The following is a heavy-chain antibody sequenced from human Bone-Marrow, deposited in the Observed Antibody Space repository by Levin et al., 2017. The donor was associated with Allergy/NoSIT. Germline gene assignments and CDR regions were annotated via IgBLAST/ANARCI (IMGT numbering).Heavy chain of an antibody. Sequence: SETLSLTCTVSGGSIDTYYWSWVRQPAGEALEWIGRIYPTGITNYNPSLKSRVTMSVDTSKNQVSLKLTSVTAADTAVYYCAREKDVGWGYDYGIDVWGQGTTVIVSS. CDR1: GGSIDTYY. CDR2: IYPTGIT. CDR3: AREKDVGWGYDYGIDV. J-gene: IGHJ6*02. V-gene: IGHV4-4*07. D-gene: IGHD3-16*01.